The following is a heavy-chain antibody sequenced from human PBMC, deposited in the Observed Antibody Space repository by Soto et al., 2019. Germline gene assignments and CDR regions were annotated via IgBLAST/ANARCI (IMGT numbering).Heavy chain of an antibody. CDR2: IYPGDATT. CDR3: ASLFGVYYYNNGYPFFDY. CDR1: GYRFSSFW. J-gene: IGHJ4*02. D-gene: IGHD3-22*01. V-gene: IGHV5-51*01. Sequence: PGESLKISCKISGYRFSSFWIAWVRQKPGKGLEWMGIIYPGDATTIYSPSFQGRLTISVDMSISTAHLQWYDLKASDSAMYYFASLFGVYYYNNGYPFFDYWGKGSRVPVSS.